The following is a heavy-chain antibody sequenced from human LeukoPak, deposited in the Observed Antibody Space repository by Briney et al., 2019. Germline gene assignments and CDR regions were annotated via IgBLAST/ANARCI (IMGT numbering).Heavy chain of an antibody. CDR2: ISGHTGNT. CDR3: ARDLSSGGWTLEFDY. D-gene: IGHD1-1*01. V-gene: IGHV1-18*01. Sequence: ASVKVSCKTSGYTFSTNGVTWVRQAPGPGFQWMGWISGHTGNTKYAENFQGRISLTTDTSATTAYMELRSLTSDDTAVYYCARDLSSGGWTLEFDYWGQGSLVTVAS. J-gene: IGHJ4*02. CDR1: GYTFSTNG.